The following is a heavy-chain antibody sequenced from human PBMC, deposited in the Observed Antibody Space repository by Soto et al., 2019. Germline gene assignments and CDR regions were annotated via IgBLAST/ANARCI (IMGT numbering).Heavy chain of an antibody. V-gene: IGHV1-2*04. CDR1: GDTFNDYY. Sequence: ASVKVSCKTSGDTFNDYYIHWVRQAPGQGLEWMGWINTNGGFTNYAQKIQGWVTMTRDTSIRTVYKELSSLRSDDTAVYYCARESGGATATLDYYYFYMDVWGKGTTVTVSS. CDR3: ARESGGATATLDYYYFYMDV. CDR2: INTNGGFT. D-gene: IGHD5-12*01. J-gene: IGHJ6*03.